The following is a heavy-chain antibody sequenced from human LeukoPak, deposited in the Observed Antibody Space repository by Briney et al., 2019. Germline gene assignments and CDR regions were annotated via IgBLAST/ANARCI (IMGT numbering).Heavy chain of an antibody. J-gene: IGHJ4*02. D-gene: IGHD5-18*01. CDR1: GGSFSGYY. CDR2: INHSGST. V-gene: IGHV4-34*01. CDR3: ATIKRGNIYGYFDF. Sequence: SETLSLTCAVYGGSFSGYYWSWIRQPPGKGLEWIGEINHSGSTNYNPSLKSRVTISVDTSKNQFSLKLSSVTAADTAVYYCATIKRGNIYGYFDFWGQGILVTVSS.